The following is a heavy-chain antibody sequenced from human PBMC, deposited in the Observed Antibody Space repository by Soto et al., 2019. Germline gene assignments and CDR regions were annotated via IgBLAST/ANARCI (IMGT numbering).Heavy chain of an antibody. D-gene: IGHD5-18*01. CDR2: IGSSGGAT. Sequence: PGGSLRLSCAASGFTFSSYAMSWVRQAPGKGLEWVSTIGSSGGATYYADSVKGRFTISRDNSKNTLYLQMNSLRAEDTAVYYCAKRGNSYGVRYYFDYWGQGTLVTVSS. CDR3: AKRGNSYGVRYYFDY. CDR1: GFTFSSYA. V-gene: IGHV3-23*01. J-gene: IGHJ4*01.